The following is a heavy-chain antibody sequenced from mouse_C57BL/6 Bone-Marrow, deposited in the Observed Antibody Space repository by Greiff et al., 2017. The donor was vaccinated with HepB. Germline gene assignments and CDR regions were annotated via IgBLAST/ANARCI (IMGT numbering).Heavy chain of an antibody. CDR1: GYAFSSSW. Sequence: VQLQQSGPELVKPGASVKISCKASGYAFSSSWMNWVKQRPGKGLEWIGRIYPGDGDTNYNGKFKGKATLTADKSSSTAYMQLSSLTSEDSAVYFCARRNYSNYCAMDYWGQGTSVTVSS. D-gene: IGHD2-5*01. CDR3: ARRNYSNYCAMDY. CDR2: IYPGDGDT. J-gene: IGHJ4*01. V-gene: IGHV1-82*01.